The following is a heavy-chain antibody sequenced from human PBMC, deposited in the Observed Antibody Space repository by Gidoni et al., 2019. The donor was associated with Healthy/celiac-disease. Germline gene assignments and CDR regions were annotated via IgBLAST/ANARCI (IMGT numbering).Heavy chain of an antibody. Sequence: TCAVYGGSFSGYYWSWIRQPPGKGLEWIGEINHSGSTNYNPSLKSRVTISVDTSKNQFSLKLSSVTAADTAVYYCASFHGDYYFDYWGQGTLVTVSS. J-gene: IGHJ4*02. V-gene: IGHV4-34*01. CDR1: GGSFSGYY. D-gene: IGHD4-17*01. CDR2: INHSGST. CDR3: ASFHGDYYFDY.